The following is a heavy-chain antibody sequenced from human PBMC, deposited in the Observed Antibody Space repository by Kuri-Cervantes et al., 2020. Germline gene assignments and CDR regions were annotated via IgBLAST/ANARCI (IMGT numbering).Heavy chain of an antibody. CDR2: INPHSGGP. CDR3: ARGVSSSWGNWFDP. CDR1: GYTFTAYY. V-gene: IGHV1-2*02. D-gene: IGHD6-13*01. J-gene: IGHJ5*02. Sequence: ASVKVSCKASGYTFTAYYMNWVRQAPGQGLEWMGWINPHSGGPKYAQKFQGRLAMTRDTSISTAYMELSRLRSDDTAVYYCARGVSSSWGNWFDPWGQGTLVTVSS.